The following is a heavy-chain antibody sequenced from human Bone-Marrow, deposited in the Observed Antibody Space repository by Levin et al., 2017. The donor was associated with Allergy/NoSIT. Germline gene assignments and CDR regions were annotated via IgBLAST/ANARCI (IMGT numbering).Heavy chain of an antibody. Sequence: SQTLSLTCAVYGGSFSGYYWSWIRQPPGKGLEWIGEINHSGSTNYNPSLKSRVTISVDTSKNQFSLKLSSVTAADTAVYYCARGITMVRGVIITGVPFDYWGQGTLVTVSS. D-gene: IGHD3-10*01. CDR1: GGSFSGYY. CDR2: INHSGST. V-gene: IGHV4-34*01. J-gene: IGHJ4*02. CDR3: ARGITMVRGVIITGVPFDY.